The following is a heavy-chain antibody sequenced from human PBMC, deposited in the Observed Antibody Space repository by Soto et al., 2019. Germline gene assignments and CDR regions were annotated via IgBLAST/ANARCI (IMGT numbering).Heavy chain of an antibody. Sequence: QVQLQESGPGLVKPSQTLSLTCSVSGDSISGAGYYWSWIRPLPGKGLEWIGYIYYTGNTYNHSSLKGRVITSGATSTNQFSLSLSTVTAADTAVYYCARVAAVIGASYSSVDYWGQGKLVTVSS. CDR1: GDSISGAGYY. D-gene: IGHD2-21*01. J-gene: IGHJ4*02. CDR3: ARVAAVIGASYSSVDY. CDR2: IYYTGNT. V-gene: IGHV4-31*02.